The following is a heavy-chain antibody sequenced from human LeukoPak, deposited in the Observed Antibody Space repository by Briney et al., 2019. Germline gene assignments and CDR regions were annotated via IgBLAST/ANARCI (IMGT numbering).Heavy chain of an antibody. CDR3: ARVLGSGPYLYYFDY. CDR1: GSIFPTYW. Sequence: RGASLQISCQGSGSIFPTYWIAWVRQLPGKGLEWMGIIYPGDSDTNNSPSFQGQVTISADKSIDTAYLQWSALKASDTAMYFCARVLGSGPYLYYFDYWGQGTLVTVSS. CDR2: IYPGDSDT. J-gene: IGHJ4*02. D-gene: IGHD3-10*01. V-gene: IGHV5-51*01.